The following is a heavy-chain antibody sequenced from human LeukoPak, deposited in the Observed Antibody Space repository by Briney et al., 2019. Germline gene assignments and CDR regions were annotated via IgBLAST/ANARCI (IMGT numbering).Heavy chain of an antibody. Sequence: GGSLRLSCAVSGFIVSSNHMNWVRQAPGKGLEWVSVIYSGGYSGGGPFYAGSVKGRFTTSSDSSKNTLFQMNSLRAEDTAVYYCARDVYGDGYNSFDYWGLGILVTVSS. CDR2: IYSGGYSGGGP. D-gene: IGHD5-24*01. CDR1: GFIVSSNH. J-gene: IGHJ4*02. CDR3: ARDVYGDGYNSFDY. V-gene: IGHV3-66*01.